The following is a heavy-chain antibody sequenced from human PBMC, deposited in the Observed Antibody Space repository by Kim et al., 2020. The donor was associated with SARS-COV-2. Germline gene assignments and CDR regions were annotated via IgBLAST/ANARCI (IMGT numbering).Heavy chain of an antibody. CDR2: IYYSGST. D-gene: IGHD3-9*01. CDR1: GGSISSSSYY. V-gene: IGHV4-39*07. CDR3: ARDEVLRYFDWLYDAFDI. J-gene: IGHJ3*02. Sequence: SETLSLTCTVSGGSISSSSYYWGWIRQPPGKGLEWIGSIYYSGSTYYNPSLKSRVTISVDTSKNQFSLKLSSVTAADTAVYYCARDEVLRYFDWLYDAFDIWGQGTMVTVSS.